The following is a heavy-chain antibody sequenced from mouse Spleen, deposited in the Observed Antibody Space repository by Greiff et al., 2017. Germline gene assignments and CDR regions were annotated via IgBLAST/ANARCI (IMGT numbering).Heavy chain of an antibody. CDR3: ARDYGNYGGYFDV. CDR1: GFTFSDYY. V-gene: IGHV5-16*01. CDR2: INYDGSST. J-gene: IGHJ1*01. Sequence: DVKLVESEGGLVQPGSSMKLSCTASGFTFSDYYMAWVRQVPEKGLEWVANINYDGSSTYYLDSLKSRFIISRDNAKNILYLQMSSLKSEDTATYYCARDYGNYGGYFDVWGAGTTVTVSS. D-gene: IGHD2-1*01.